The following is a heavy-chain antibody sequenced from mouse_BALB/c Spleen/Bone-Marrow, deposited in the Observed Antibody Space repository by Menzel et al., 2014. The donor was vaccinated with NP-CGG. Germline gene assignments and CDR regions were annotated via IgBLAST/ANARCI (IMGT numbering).Heavy chain of an antibody. CDR2: ISSGSSTI. CDR3: AIEGYYDY. D-gene: IGHD2-3*01. Sequence: EVKLMESGGGLVQPGGSRKLSCAASGFTFXSFGMHWVRQAPEKGLEWVAYISSGSSTIYYADTVKGRFTISRDNPKNTLFLQMTSLRSEDTAMYYCAIEGYYDYWGQGTTLTVSS. CDR1: GFTFXSFG. J-gene: IGHJ2*01. V-gene: IGHV5-17*02.